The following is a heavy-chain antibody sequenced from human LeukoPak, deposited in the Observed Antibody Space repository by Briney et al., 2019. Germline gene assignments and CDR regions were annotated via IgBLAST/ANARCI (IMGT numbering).Heavy chain of an antibody. CDR2: INHSGST. CDR3: AGTAVTSNWFDP. D-gene: IGHD4-17*01. J-gene: IGHJ5*02. CDR1: GGSFSGYY. Sequence: SETLSLTCAVYGGSFSGYYWSCIRQPPGKGLEWIGEINHSGSTNYNPSLKSRVTISVDTSKNQFSLKLSSVTAADTAVYYCAGTAVTSNWFDPWGQGTLVTVSS. V-gene: IGHV4-34*01.